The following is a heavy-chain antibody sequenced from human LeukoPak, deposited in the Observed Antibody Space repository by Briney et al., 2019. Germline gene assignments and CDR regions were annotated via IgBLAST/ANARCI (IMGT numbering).Heavy chain of an antibody. J-gene: IGHJ3*01. D-gene: IGHD5-24*01. CDR1: GDSIRSHY. V-gene: IGHV4-59*11. CDR2: IYNSATT. CDR3: ARGGEGYNDDAFEV. Sequence: SETLSLTCTVSGDSIRSHYCAWIRQPPGKGLEWIGHIYNSATTDYNPSFKSRVTISLDTSKKQFSLKMTSVTALDSAVYYCARGGEGYNDDAFEVWGLGSAVTVSS.